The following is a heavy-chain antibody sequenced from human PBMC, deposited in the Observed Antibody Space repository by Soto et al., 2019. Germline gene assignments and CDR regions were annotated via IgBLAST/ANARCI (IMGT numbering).Heavy chain of an antibody. CDR1: GGSFSGYY. V-gene: IGHV4-34*01. D-gene: IGHD6-19*01. CDR2: INHSGST. Sequence: SETLSLTCAVYGGSFSGYYWSWIRQPPGKGLEWIGEINHSGSTNYNPSLKSRVTISVDTSKNQFSLKLSSVTAADTAVYYCARQIGSVAVFIDYWGQGTLGTVSS. J-gene: IGHJ4*02. CDR3: ARQIGSVAVFIDY.